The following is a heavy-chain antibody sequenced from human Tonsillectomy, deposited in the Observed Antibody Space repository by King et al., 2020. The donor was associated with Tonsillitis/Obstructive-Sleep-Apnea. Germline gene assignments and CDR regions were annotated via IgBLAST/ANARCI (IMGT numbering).Heavy chain of an antibody. D-gene: IGHD2-2*02. CDR3: ARVAAVPTAILYYYYGMDV. V-gene: IGHV4-34*01. CDR2: INHSGST. J-gene: IGHJ6*02. Sequence: VQLQQWGAGLLKPSETLFLTCAVYGGSFSGYYWSRIRQPPGKGLEWIGEINHSGSTNYNPSLKSRVTISVDTSKNQFSLKVSSVTAADTAVYYCARVAAVPTAILYYYYGMDVWGQGTTVTVSS. CDR1: GGSFSGYY.